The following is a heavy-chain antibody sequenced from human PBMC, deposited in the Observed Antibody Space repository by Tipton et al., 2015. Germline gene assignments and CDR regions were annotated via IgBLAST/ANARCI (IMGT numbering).Heavy chain of an antibody. CDR1: GGSISDTRYF. J-gene: IGHJ5*02. CDR2: VYFRGST. Sequence: TLSLTCTVSGGSISDTRYFWGWIRQTPGKGLEWIGSVYFRGSTAHNPSLKSRATVSVDTSKNQFSLKLTSVTAADTALYYCMRHIVVGSNNYFDPLGQGLLVTVSS. V-gene: IGHV4-39*01. D-gene: IGHD2-15*01. CDR3: MRHIVVGSNNYFDP.